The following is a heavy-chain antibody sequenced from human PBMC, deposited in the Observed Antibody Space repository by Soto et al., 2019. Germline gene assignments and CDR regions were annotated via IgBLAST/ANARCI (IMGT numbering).Heavy chain of an antibody. CDR2: IYYSGST. V-gene: IGHV4-30-4*01. J-gene: IGHJ4*02. D-gene: IGHD3-22*01. Sequence: SLTCTVSGGSIISGDYYWNWIRQPPGKGLEWIGYIYYSGSTYYNPSLKSRVTISIDTSKNQFSLNLSSVTAADTAVYYCARIPYYYDSSGFDYWGQGTLVTVSS. CDR3: ARIPYYYDSSGFDY. CDR1: GGSIISGDYY.